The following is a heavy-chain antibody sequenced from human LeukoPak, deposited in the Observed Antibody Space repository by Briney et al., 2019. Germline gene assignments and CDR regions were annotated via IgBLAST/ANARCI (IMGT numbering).Heavy chain of an antibody. CDR2: INHSGST. V-gene: IGHV4-34*01. Sequence: SETLSLTCAVHGGSFSGYYWSWIRQPPGKGLEWIGEINHSGSTNYNPSLKSRVTISVDTSKNQFSLKLSSVTAADTAVYYCARGLGYSNYYFDYWGQGTLVTVSS. CDR1: GGSFSGYY. CDR3: ARGLGYSNYYFDY. D-gene: IGHD4-11*01. J-gene: IGHJ4*02.